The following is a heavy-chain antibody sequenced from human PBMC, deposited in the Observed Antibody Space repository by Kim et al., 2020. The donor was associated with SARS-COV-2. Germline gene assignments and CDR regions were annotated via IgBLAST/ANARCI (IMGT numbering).Heavy chain of an antibody. CDR2: FSGSGGST. V-gene: IGHV3-23*01. J-gene: IGHJ1*01. CDR3: AKDRRPGPTPTEYFHN. CDR1: GFTFRTYA. D-gene: IGHD3-10*01. Sequence: GSLRLSCVASGFTFRTYAMSWVRQAPGKGLGWVPTFSGSGGSTFYADSVKGRFTISRDNSQNIFYLQMNNLRAEDTAVYYCAKDRRPGPTPTEYFHNWGQGTLVTVSS.